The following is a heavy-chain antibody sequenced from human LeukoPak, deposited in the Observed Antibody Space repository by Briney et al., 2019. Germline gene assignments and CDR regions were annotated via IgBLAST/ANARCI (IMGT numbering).Heavy chain of an antibody. CDR1: GGSISSYY. CDR3: ARDRPGFSGYYYGMDV. J-gene: IGHJ6*04. D-gene: IGHD3-10*01. V-gene: IGHV4-59*01. CDR2: IYYSGST. Sequence: SETLSLTCTVSGGSISSYYWSWIRQPPGKGLEWIGYIYYSGSTNYNPSLKSRVTISVDTSKNQFSLKLSSVTTADTAVYYCARDRPGFSGYYYGMDVWGKGTTVTVSS.